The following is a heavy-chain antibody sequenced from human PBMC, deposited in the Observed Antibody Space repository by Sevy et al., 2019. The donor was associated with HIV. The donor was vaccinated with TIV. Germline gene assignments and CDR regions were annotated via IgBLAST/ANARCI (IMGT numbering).Heavy chain of an antibody. CDR1: GGTLNNYG. J-gene: IGHJ4*02. CDR2: ILPISGLV. Sequence: ASVKVSFKASGGTLNNYGINWVRQAPGQGLQWMGGILPISGLVNYAQNLQSRVTITADESTGTVYMELSSLRSEDTAVYYCAEDSPCGGDCYFLDSWGQGTLVTVSS. CDR3: AEDSPCGGDCYFLDS. D-gene: IGHD2-21*01. V-gene: IGHV1-69*13.